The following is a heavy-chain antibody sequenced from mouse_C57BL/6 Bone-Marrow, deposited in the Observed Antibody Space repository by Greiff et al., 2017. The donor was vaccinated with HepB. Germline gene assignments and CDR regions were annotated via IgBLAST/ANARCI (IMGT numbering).Heavy chain of an antibody. V-gene: IGHV1-82*01. D-gene: IGHD3-2*02. CDR3: AREGDSSGYGFAY. CDR2: IYPGDGDT. J-gene: IGHJ3*01. Sequence: VQLQQSGPELVKPGASVKISCKASGYAFSSSWMNWVKQRPGKGLKWIGRIYPGDGDTNYNGKFKGKATLTADKSSSTAYMQLSSLTSEDSAVYFCAREGDSSGYGFAYWGQGTLVTVSA. CDR1: GYAFSSSW.